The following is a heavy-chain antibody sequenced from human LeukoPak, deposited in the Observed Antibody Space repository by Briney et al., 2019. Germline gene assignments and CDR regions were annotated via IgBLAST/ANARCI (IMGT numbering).Heavy chain of an antibody. CDR3: ARMGIAAVGAYYFDY. CDR2: ISRNSYT. Sequence: PGGSLRLSCAASGFTFSDYYMSWIRQAPGKGLEWVSYISRNSYTNYADSVKGRFTISRDNAKNSLYLQKASLRAEYTAVYYCARMGIAAVGAYYFDYWGQGTLVAVSS. J-gene: IGHJ4*02. CDR1: GFTFSDYY. D-gene: IGHD6-13*01. V-gene: IGHV3-11*06.